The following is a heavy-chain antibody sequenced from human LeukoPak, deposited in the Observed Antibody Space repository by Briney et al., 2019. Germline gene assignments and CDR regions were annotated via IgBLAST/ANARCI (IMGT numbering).Heavy chain of an antibody. CDR1: GFNFSTYA. Sequence: GGSLRLSCAASGFNFSTYAFSWVRQAPGKGLEWVSAISDGGYTTYYADSVKGRFTISRENSKNTLYLQISSLRADDTAVYYCTKEGPVNAIGDLWGQGTLVTVSS. D-gene: IGHD2-21*01. CDR3: TKEGPVNAIGDL. J-gene: IGHJ5*02. CDR2: ISDGGYTT. V-gene: IGHV3-23*01.